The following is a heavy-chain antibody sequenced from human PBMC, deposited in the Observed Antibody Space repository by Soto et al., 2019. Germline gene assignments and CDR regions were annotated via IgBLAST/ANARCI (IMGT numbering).Heavy chain of an antibody. CDR1: GASVSTANW. CDR2: NYHTGDT. J-gene: IGHJ4*02. V-gene: IGHV4-4*02. D-gene: IGHD2-2*01. CDR3: ATRSPVAPY. Sequence: QVQLQESGPGLVKPSGTLSLTCAVSGASVSTANWWTWVRQPPGKGLEWIGENYHTGDTNYNPSLKSRVTISLDRSNYRFSLNLHSVSAADTAVYYGATRSPVAPYWGQGTLVTVSS.